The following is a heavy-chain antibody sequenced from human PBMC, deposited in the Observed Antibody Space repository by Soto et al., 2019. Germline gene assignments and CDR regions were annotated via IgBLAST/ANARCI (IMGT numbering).Heavy chain of an antibody. Sequence: GGPLRLSCTAPGFTFSNFGMHWVRQAPGKGLERVAFICYDGSSKYYVDSVKGRFSISRDNSKNTPYLQMNSLRSGDTAVYYCARGGSCSGTNCHNNCFDPGGQVTRVTVSS. V-gene: IGHV3-33*01. CDR3: ARGGSCSGTNCHNNCFDP. CDR1: GFTFSNFG. J-gene: IGHJ5*02. D-gene: IGHD2-2*02. CDR2: ICYDGSSK.